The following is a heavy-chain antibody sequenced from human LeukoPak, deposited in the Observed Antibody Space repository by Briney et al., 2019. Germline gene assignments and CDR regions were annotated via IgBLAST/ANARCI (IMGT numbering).Heavy chain of an antibody. Sequence: PSETLSLTCTVSGDSISNYYWNWIRQPPGKGLEWIGYFYHSGNTNYNPSLKSRVTISVDTSKNQFSLHLSSVTAADTAVYYCATLVAPTGTGYFDYWGQGTLVTVSS. CDR3: ATLVAPTGTGYFDY. CDR1: GDSISNYY. V-gene: IGHV4-59*01. D-gene: IGHD6-13*01. J-gene: IGHJ4*02. CDR2: FYHSGNT.